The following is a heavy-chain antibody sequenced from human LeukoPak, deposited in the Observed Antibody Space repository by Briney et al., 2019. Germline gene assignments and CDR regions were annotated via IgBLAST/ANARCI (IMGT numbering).Heavy chain of an antibody. J-gene: IGHJ4*02. CDR1: GGSFSGYY. V-gene: IGHV4-34*01. D-gene: IGHD2-2*01. CDR2: IYHSGST. Sequence: SETLSLTCAVYGGSFSGYYWSWIRQPPGKGLEWIGEIYHSGSTNYNPSLKSRVTISVDTSKNQFSLKLSSVTAADTAVYYCARGRDIVVVRGVPFDDWGQGTLVTVSS. CDR3: ARGRDIVVVRGVPFDD.